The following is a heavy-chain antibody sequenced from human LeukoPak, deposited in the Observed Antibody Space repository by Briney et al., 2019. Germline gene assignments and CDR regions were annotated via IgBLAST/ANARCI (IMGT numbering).Heavy chain of an antibody. J-gene: IGHJ4*02. CDR1: GGSFSGCY. V-gene: IGHV4-34*01. CDR2: INHSGST. Sequence: SETLSLTCAVYGGSFSGCYWSWIRQPPGKGLEWIGEINHSGSTNYNPSLKSRVTISVDTSKNQFSLKLSSVTAADTAVYYCARQRIVGATTTFVSFDYWGQGTLVTVSS. D-gene: IGHD1-26*01. CDR3: ARQRIVGATTTFVSFDY.